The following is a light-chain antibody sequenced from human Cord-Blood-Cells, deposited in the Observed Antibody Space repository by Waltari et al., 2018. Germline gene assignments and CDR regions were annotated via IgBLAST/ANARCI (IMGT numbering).Light chain of an antibody. CDR1: QSVLYSSNNKNY. J-gene: IGKJ2*01. V-gene: IGKV4-1*01. CDR3: QQYYSTPYT. CDR2: WAS. Sequence: DIVMTQSPESLAVSMGGRATINCKSSQSVLYSSNNKNYLAWYQQKPGQPPKLLIYWASTRESGVPDRFSGRGSGTDLTLTISSLQAEDVAVYYCQQYYSTPYTFGQGTKLEIK.